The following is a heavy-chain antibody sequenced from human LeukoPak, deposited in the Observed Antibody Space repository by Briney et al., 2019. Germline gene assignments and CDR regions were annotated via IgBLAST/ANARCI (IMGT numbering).Heavy chain of an antibody. J-gene: IGHJ5*02. CDR3: ARDSSMGYSSSWYGWNWFDP. CDR2: VHYSGST. CDR1: GASISNSAYY. V-gene: IGHV4-39*02. Sequence: SETLSLTCTVSGASISNSAYYWLWIRQPPGEGLECIGTVHYSGSTFYNPSLKSRVNISVDTSKNQFSLQLSSVTAADTAVYYCARDSSMGYSSSWYGWNWFDPWGQGTLVTVSS. D-gene: IGHD6-13*01.